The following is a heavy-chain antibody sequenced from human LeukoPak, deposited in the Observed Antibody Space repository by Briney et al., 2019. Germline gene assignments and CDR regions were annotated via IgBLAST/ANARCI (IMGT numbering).Heavy chain of an antibody. CDR3: ARRSASSSDLSGAFDI. CDR2: IYTSGST. CDR1: GGSISSYY. D-gene: IGHD6-6*01. J-gene: IGHJ3*02. Sequence: KPSETLSLTCTVSGGSISSYYWSWIRQPAGKGLEWIGRIYTSGSTNYNPSLKSRVTMSVDTSKNQFSLKLSSVTAADTAVYYCARRSASSSDLSGAFDIWGQGTMVTVSS. V-gene: IGHV4-4*07.